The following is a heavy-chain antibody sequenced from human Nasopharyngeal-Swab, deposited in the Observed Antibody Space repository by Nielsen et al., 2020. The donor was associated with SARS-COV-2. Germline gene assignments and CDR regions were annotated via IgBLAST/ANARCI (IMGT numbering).Heavy chain of an antibody. Sequence: GGSLRLSCTASGFSFNNYGMHWVRQAPGKGLEWVAVISYGGSKKFYAESVEGRFTISRDYSKSTLYLQMDSLRTEDTAMYYCAKANVLFWFGQFKNDGFDIWGQGTMVTVSS. V-gene: IGHV3-30*18. J-gene: IGHJ3*02. CDR3: AKANVLFWFGQFKNDGFDI. D-gene: IGHD3-10*01. CDR2: ISYGGSKK. CDR1: GFSFNNYG.